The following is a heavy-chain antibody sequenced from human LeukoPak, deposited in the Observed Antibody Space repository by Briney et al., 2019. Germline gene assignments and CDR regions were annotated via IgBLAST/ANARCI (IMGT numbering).Heavy chain of an antibody. CDR2: ISSTGRTI. CDR3: ARTLIAAVGASKNWLDP. D-gene: IGHD6-13*01. J-gene: IGHJ5*02. Sequence: QAGGSLRLSCAAFGFIFSNHEMNWVRQAPGKGLQWVSYISSTGRTIYYADSVKGRFTISRDNAKNSLYLQMNSLRAEDTAVYYCARTLIAAVGASKNWLDPWGQGTLVTVSS. V-gene: IGHV3-48*03. CDR1: GFIFSNHE.